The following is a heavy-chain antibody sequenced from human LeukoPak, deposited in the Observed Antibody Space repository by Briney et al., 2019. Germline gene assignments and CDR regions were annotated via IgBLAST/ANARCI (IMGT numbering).Heavy chain of an antibody. Sequence: GGSLRLSCAASGFTFSSFSMNWVRQAPGKGLEWLACINSIGDYIYYADSVKGRFTISRDNAKNSLYLQMHSLRAEDTAVYYCARDWWELSSYFDYWGQGTLVTVSS. CDR1: GFTFSSFS. CDR3: ARDWWELSSYFDY. CDR2: INSIGDYI. D-gene: IGHD3-16*02. J-gene: IGHJ4*02. V-gene: IGHV3-21*03.